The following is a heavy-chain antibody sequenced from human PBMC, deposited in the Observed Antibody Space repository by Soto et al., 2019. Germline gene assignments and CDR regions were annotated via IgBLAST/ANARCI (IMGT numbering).Heavy chain of an antibody. Sequence: QVQLVESGGGVVQPGRSLRLSCAASGFTFNNYAIHWVRQAPGKGLEWVAVVSHDGTTKYYADSVKGRFTISRDNSKNTVYLQMNSLRLEDMAGYYWTRDTWQQGLQGGCDSWGQGSLVTVSS. V-gene: IGHV3-30-3*01. CDR1: GFTFNNYA. CDR2: VSHDGTTK. CDR3: TRDTWQQGLQGGCDS. D-gene: IGHD6-19*01. J-gene: IGHJ5*01.